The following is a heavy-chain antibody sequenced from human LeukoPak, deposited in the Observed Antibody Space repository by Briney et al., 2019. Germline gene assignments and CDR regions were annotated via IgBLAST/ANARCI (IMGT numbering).Heavy chain of an antibody. Sequence: SETLPLTCTVSGGSISSSSYSWGWIRQPPGKGLEWIGTIYYTGSTYYNSSLKSRVTISVDTSKNQFSLKLSSVTAADTAVYYCATVAGSSWYRGWFDPWGQGTLVTVSS. CDR3: ATVAGSSWYRGWFDP. V-gene: IGHV4-39*07. CDR1: GGSISSSSYS. J-gene: IGHJ5*02. D-gene: IGHD6-13*01. CDR2: IYYTGST.